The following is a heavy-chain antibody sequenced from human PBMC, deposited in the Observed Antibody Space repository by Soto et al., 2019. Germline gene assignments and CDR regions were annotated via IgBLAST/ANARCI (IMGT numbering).Heavy chain of an antibody. Sequence: SETLSLTCAVYGGSFSGYYWSWIRQPPGKGLEWIGEINHRGNTNYNPSLKSRVTISVDTSKNQFSLKLSSVTAADTDVYYCARVTMTEYWFDPWGQGTLVTVSS. CDR2: INHRGNT. V-gene: IGHV4-34*01. J-gene: IGHJ5*02. CDR3: ARVTMTEYWFDP. D-gene: IGHD4-17*01. CDR1: GGSFSGYY.